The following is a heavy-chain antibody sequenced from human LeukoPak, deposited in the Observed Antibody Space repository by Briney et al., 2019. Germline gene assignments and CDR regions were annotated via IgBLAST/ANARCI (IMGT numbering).Heavy chain of an antibody. V-gene: IGHV4-38-2*02. CDR3: ARGRLYYDILTGYYQYNWFDP. CDR1: GYPIGLDYY. Sequence: SETLSLTCKVSGYPIGLDYYWVWIRQAPGRGLQWIGGFHRGRIQYNSALKSRVTISIDSSKNQFSLKLSSVTAADTAVYYCARGRLYYDILTGYYQYNWFDPWGQGTLVTVSS. CDR2: FHRGRI. D-gene: IGHD3-9*01. J-gene: IGHJ5*02.